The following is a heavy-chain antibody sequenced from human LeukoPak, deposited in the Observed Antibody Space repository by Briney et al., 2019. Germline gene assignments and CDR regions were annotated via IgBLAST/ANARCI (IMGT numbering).Heavy chain of an antibody. CDR2: IYYSGTT. D-gene: IGHD3-10*01. J-gene: IGHJ4*02. CDR3: ARHLDYYGSGSYEY. CDR1: GGSIRSSSYY. Sequence: SETLSLTCAVSGGSIRSSSYYWGWIRQPPGKGLEWIGSIYYSGTTYYNPSLKSRVTISVDTSKNQFSLNLNSVTAADTAVYYCARHLDYYGSGSYEYWGQGTLVTVSS. V-gene: IGHV4-39*01.